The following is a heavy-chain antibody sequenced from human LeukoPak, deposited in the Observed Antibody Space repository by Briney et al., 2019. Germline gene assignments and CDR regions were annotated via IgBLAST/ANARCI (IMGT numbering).Heavy chain of an antibody. V-gene: IGHV4-59*08. Sequence: SETLSLTCIISGGSIRSYYWSWIRQPPGKGLEWIGYIYYSGSTKYNPSLKSRVTISVDKSKNQFSLKLSSVTAADTAVYYCAISTTSYTYSTLHTRDDAFDIWGQGTMVTVSS. D-gene: IGHD3-16*02. CDR2: IYYSGST. CDR1: GGSIRSYY. J-gene: IGHJ3*02. CDR3: AISTTSYTYSTLHTRDDAFDI.